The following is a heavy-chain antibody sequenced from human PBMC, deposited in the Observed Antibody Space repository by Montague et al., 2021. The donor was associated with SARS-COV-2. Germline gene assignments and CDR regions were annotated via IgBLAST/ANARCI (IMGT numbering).Heavy chain of an antibody. CDR3: ARGNYDSSGNYPAYYFDN. CDR2: ISSGGGTM. V-gene: IGHV3-48*03. CDR1: GFTFSSYE. D-gene: IGHD3-22*01. Sequence: SLRLSCAASGFTFSSYEMNWVRQAPGKGLEWVSDISSGGGTMYYAGSVKGRFTISRDNAKNSLYLQINSLRAEETAVYYCARGNYDSSGNYPAYYFDNWGQGTLVTVSS. J-gene: IGHJ4*02.